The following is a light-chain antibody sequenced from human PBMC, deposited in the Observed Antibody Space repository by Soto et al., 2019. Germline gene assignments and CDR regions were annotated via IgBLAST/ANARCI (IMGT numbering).Light chain of an antibody. CDR2: STY. CDR1: CGSVSTNNY. CDR3: VLYIGIDICV. V-gene: IGLV8-61*01. Sequence: QTVVTQEPSFSVSPGATVTLTCCLSCGSVSTNNYPSWYQQPPGQSPRTLIYSTYTRASGVPDRFSASILGNKAALTITWAQADDESDYYHVLYIGIDICVFGVGTKLTV. J-gene: IGLJ3*02.